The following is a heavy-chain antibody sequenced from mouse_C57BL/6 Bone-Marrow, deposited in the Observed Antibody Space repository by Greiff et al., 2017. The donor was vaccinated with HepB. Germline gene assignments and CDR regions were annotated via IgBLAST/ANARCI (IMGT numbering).Heavy chain of an antibody. Sequence: QVQLKQSGAELVRPGASVKMSCKASGYTFTSYNMHWVKQTPRQGLEWIGAIYPGNGDTSYNQKFKGKATLTVDKSSSTAYMQLSSLTSEDSAVYFCAREGAFTTVVAPYAMDYWGQGTSVTVSS. CDR1: GYTFTSYN. CDR2: IYPGNGDT. CDR3: AREGAFTTVVAPYAMDY. J-gene: IGHJ4*01. D-gene: IGHD1-1*01. V-gene: IGHV1-12*01.